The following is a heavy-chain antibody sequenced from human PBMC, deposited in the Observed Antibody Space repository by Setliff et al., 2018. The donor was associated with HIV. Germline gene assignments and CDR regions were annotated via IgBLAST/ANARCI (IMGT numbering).Heavy chain of an antibody. J-gene: IGHJ5*02. D-gene: IGHD3-3*01. V-gene: IGHV1-2*06. CDR2: INPNSGGT. Sequence: ASVKVSCKASGYTFTAYYMHWVRQAPGQGLEWMGRINPNSGGTNYAQNFQGRVTMTRDTSISTAYMELSRLRSDDTAVYYCAREGRRFGHTLGWFDPWGQGTLVTVSS. CDR3: AREGRRFGHTLGWFDP. CDR1: GYTFTAYY.